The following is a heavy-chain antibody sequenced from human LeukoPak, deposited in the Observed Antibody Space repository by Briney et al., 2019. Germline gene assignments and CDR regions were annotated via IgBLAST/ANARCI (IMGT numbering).Heavy chain of an antibody. Sequence: GGSLRLSCAASGFTFSDYYMSWIRQAPGKGLEWVSYISSSGSTIYYADSVKGRFTISRDNAKNSLYLQMNSLRAEDTAVYYCARAVDFWSGYFYPGTYNAFDIWGQGTMVTVSS. J-gene: IGHJ3*02. CDR2: ISSSGSTI. CDR3: ARAVDFWSGYFYPGTYNAFDI. V-gene: IGHV3-11*04. D-gene: IGHD3-3*01. CDR1: GFTFSDYY.